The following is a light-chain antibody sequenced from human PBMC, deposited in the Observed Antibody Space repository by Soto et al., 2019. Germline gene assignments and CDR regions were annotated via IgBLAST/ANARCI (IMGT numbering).Light chain of an antibody. CDR1: SSDLGTYNL. J-gene: IGLJ1*01. Sequence: QSALTQPASVSGSPGQSITISCTGTSSDLGTYNLVSWYQHHPGKAPKLMIYEANKRPSGVSNRFSGSKSGNTASLTISGLQAEDEADYYCCSCAGSSTYVFGTGTKVTVL. CDR2: EAN. CDR3: CSCAGSSTYV. V-gene: IGLV2-23*01.